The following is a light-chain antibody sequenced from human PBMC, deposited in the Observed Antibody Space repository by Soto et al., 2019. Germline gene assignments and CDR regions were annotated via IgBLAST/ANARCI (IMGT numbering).Light chain of an antibody. V-gene: IGKV1-9*01. CDR2: AAS. J-gene: IGKJ5*01. Sequence: DIQLTQSPSFLSASVGDRVTITCRASQGISSYLAWYQQKPGKAPKLRIYAASTLQSGVPSRFSGSGSGTEFTLTISSLQPEDFATYYCQQLNSYPTFGQGTRLEIK. CDR1: QGISSY. CDR3: QQLNSYPT.